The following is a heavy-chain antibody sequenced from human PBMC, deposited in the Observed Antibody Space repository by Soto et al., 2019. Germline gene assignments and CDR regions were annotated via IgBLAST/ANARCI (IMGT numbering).Heavy chain of an antibody. J-gene: IGHJ5*02. V-gene: IGHV3-21*01. D-gene: IGHD6-13*01. CDR3: ARDSAQGSSSWYNGFDP. Sequence: EVQLVESGGGLVKPGGSLRLSCAASGFTFSSYSMNWVRQAPGKGLEWVSSISSSSSYIYYADSVKGRFTISRDNAKNSLYLQMNSLRAEDTAVYYCARDSAQGSSSWYNGFDPWGQGTLVTVSS. CDR2: ISSSSSYI. CDR1: GFTFSSYS.